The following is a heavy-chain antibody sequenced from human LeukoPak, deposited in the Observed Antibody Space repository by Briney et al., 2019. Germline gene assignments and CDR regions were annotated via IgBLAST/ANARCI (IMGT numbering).Heavy chain of an antibody. J-gene: IGHJ4*02. CDR3: AKFPTTVTENNFDY. V-gene: IGHV3-30*18. Sequence: GGSLRLSCAASGFTFSSYGMHWVRQAPGKGLEWVAVISYDGSNKYYADSVKGRFTISRDNSKNTLYLQMNSLRAEDTAVYYCAKFPTTVTENNFDYWGQGTLVTVSS. CDR1: GFTFSSYG. CDR2: ISYDGSNK. D-gene: IGHD4-17*01.